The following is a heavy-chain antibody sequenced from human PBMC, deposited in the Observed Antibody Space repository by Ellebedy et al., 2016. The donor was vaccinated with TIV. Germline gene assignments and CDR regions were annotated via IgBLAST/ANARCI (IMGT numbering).Heavy chain of an antibody. V-gene: IGHV1-69*10. CDR2: IIPILGIP. CDR3: ARIAPTVVIFGLYYFDF. Sequence: SVKVSCKASGVTFTSFAISWVRQAPGQGLEWMGGIIPILGIPNYAQKFQGRVTITADKSTSPAYMELSSLRPEDTALYYCARIAPTVVIFGLYYFDFWGQGTLVTVSS. J-gene: IGHJ4*02. D-gene: IGHD4-23*01. CDR1: GVTFTSFA.